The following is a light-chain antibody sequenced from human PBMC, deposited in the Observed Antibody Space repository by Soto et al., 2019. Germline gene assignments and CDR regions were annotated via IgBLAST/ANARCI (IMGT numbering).Light chain of an antibody. J-gene: IGKJ4*01. CDR1: QDIRKD. CDR2: GAS. V-gene: IGKV1-6*01. Sequence: AIQMTQSPSSLSASVGDRVTITCRASQDIRKDLAWYQQKPGKAPQILVYGASTLQTGVATRFSGSGSATDFTLTISSLQPEDSATYYCQQSYNTPLTFGGGTKVDIK. CDR3: QQSYNTPLT.